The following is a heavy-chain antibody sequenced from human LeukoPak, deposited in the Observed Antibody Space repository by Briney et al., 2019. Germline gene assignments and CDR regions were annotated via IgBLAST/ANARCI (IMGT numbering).Heavy chain of an antibody. D-gene: IGHD3-16*01. Sequence: PGRSLRLSCAASGFIFDDYSMHWVRQAPGKGLEWVSGIYWSSGFIAYADSVKGRFTISRDNSKNTLYLQMNSLRAEDTAVYYCAKSGGFPPFDYWGQGTLVTVSS. CDR2: IYWSSGFI. CDR1: GFIFDDYS. V-gene: IGHV3-9*01. CDR3: AKSGGFPPFDY. J-gene: IGHJ4*02.